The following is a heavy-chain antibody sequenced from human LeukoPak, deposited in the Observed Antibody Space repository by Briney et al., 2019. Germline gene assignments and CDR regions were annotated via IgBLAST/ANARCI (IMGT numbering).Heavy chain of an antibody. J-gene: IGHJ5*02. D-gene: IGHD2-15*01. CDR1: GGSFSGYY. Sequence: PSETLSLTCAVYGGSFSGYYWSWIRQPPGKGLEWIGEINHSGSTNYNPSLKSRVTISVDTYKNQFSLKLSSVTAADTAVYYCARGALGYCSGGSCYSGVNWFDPWGQGTLVTVSS. CDR3: ARGALGYCSGGSCYSGVNWFDP. CDR2: INHSGST. V-gene: IGHV4-34*01.